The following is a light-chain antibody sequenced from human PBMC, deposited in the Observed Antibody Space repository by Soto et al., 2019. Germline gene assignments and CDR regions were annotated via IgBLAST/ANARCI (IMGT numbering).Light chain of an antibody. CDR1: KLGDKY. CDR2: QDT. J-gene: IGLJ2*01. Sequence: SYEPTQPPSMSVSPGQTATIACSGDKLGDKYVCWYQQKSGESPILVIYQDTKRPSGIPERFSGSNSGSTATLTISGTQSIDEADYYCQAWDGGTVVFGGGTQLTVL. V-gene: IGLV3-1*01. CDR3: QAWDGGTVV.